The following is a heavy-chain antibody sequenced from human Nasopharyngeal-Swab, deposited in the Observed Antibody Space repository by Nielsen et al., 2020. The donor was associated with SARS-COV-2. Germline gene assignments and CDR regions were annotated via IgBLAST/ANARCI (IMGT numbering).Heavy chain of an antibody. CDR3: ARGQYNWNHFDY. J-gene: IGHJ4*02. CDR2: IYYSGST. CDR1: GGSISSSSYY. V-gene: IGHV4-39*07. Sequence: GSLRLSCTVSGGSISSSSYYWGWIRQPPGKGLEWIGSIYYSGSTYYNPSLKSRVTISVDTSKNQFSLKLSSVTAADTAVYYCARGQYNWNHFDYWGQGTLVTVSS. D-gene: IGHD1-20*01.